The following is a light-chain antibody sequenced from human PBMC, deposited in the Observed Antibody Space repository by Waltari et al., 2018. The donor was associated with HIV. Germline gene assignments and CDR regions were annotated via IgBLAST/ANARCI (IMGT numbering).Light chain of an antibody. J-gene: IGKJ2*01. V-gene: IGKV1-17*01. CDR2: AAS. Sequence: DIQMTQSPYSLSASVGDRVAITCRASQAIRNALGWYQQKPGEAPKRLIYAASTLQNGVSSRFSGSGSGTEFTLTITSLQPEDVATYYCLQHNDYPRTFGQGTKVEIK. CDR3: LQHNDYPRT. CDR1: QAIRNA.